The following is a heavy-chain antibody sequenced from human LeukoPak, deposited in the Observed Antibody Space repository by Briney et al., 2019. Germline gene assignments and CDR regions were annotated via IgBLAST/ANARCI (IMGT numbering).Heavy chain of an antibody. J-gene: IGHJ4*02. D-gene: IGHD5-18*01. CDR3: SRERYSYGPFDY. CDR1: GFTFGNFG. CDR2: IRSKAYGGTT. Sequence: GGSLRLSCTASGFTFGNFGMSWVRQAPGKGLQWVGFIRSKAYGGTTEYAASVKGRFTISRDDSTRIAYLQMNSLKTDDTGVYYCSRERYSYGPFDYWGQGTLLTVSS. V-gene: IGHV3-49*04.